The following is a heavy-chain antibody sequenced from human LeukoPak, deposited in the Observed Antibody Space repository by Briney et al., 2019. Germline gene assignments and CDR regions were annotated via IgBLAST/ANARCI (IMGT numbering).Heavy chain of an antibody. CDR3: ALDDFGYCSGGSCYSVAY. J-gene: IGHJ4*02. V-gene: IGHV3-21*01. CDR1: GFTFSSYS. Sequence: GGSLRLSCAASGFTFSSYSMNWVRQAPGKGLEWVSSISSSSSYIYYADSVKGRFTISRDNAKNSLYLQMNSLRAEDTAVHYCALDDFGYCSGGSCYSVAYWGQGTLVTVSS. CDR2: ISSSSSYI. D-gene: IGHD2-15*01.